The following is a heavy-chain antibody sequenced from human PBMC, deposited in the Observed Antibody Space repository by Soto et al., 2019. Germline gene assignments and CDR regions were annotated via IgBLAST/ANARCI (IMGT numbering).Heavy chain of an antibody. CDR2: MSSSGVTV. V-gene: IGHV3-11*01. CDR1: GFTLRDYY. D-gene: IGHD6-13*01. CDR3: ARNTISAAGADYYGLDV. J-gene: IGHJ6*02. Sequence: GGSLGLSCSDSGFTLRDYYMSWIRQAPGQGLEWVSYMSSSGVTVFYADSVKGRFTISRDNAKNSLYLQMYSLRAEDSAVYYCARNTISAAGADYYGLDVWGQGTTVPVSS.